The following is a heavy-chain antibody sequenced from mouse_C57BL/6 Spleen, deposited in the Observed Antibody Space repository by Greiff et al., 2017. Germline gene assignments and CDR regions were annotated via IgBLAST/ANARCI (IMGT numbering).Heavy chain of an antibody. CDR3: ARDNDGYLKGYAMDY. CDR1: GYSITSGYY. D-gene: IGHD2-3*01. V-gene: IGHV3-6*01. CDR2: ISYDGSN. J-gene: IGHJ4*01. Sequence: DVQLQESGPGLVKPSQSLSLTCSVTGYSITSGYYWNWIRQFPGNKLEWMGYISYDGSNNYNPSLKNRISITRDTAKNQFFLKLNSVTTEDTATYYCARDNDGYLKGYAMDYWGQGTSVTVSS.